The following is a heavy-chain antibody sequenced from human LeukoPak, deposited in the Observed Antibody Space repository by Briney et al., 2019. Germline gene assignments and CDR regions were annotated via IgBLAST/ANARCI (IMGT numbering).Heavy chain of an antibody. D-gene: IGHD2-21*01. V-gene: IGHV1-8*01. Sequence: ASVKVSCKASGYTFTSYGINWVRQATGQGLEWMGWMNPNSGNTGYAQKFQGRVTMTRNTSISTAYMELSSLRSEDTAVYYCARGIWRGNWFDPWGQGTLVTVSS. CDR1: GYTFTSYG. J-gene: IGHJ5*02. CDR2: MNPNSGNT. CDR3: ARGIWRGNWFDP.